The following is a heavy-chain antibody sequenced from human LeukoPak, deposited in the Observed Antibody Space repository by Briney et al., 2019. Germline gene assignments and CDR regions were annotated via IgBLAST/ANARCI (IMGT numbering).Heavy chain of an antibody. J-gene: IGHJ4*02. Sequence: ASVKVSCKVSGYTLTELSMHWVRQAPGKGLEWMGGFDPEDGETIYAQKFQGRVTMTEDTSTDTAYMELSSLRSEDTAVYYCATVGDFGLYFDYWGQGTLVTVSS. CDR2: FDPEDGET. D-gene: IGHD3/OR15-3a*01. CDR3: ATVGDFGLYFDY. CDR1: GYTLTELS. V-gene: IGHV1-24*01.